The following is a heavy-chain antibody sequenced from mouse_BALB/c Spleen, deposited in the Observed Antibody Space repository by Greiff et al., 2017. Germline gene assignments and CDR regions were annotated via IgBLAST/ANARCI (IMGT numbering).Heavy chain of an antibody. CDR3: AREGYGNYPYYAMDY. Sequence: QVQLKESGPGLVAPSQSLSITCTVSGFSLTSYGVHWVRQPPGKGLEWLGVIWAGGSTNYNSALMSRLSISKDNSKSQVFLKMNSLQTDDTAMYYCAREGYGNYPYYAMDYWGQGTSVTVSS. J-gene: IGHJ4*01. D-gene: IGHD2-10*02. CDR2: IWAGGST. CDR1: GFSLTSYG. V-gene: IGHV2-9*02.